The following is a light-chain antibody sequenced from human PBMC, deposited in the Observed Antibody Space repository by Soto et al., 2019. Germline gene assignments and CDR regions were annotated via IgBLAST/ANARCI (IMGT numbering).Light chain of an antibody. J-gene: IGLJ2*01. V-gene: IGLV2-14*01. CDR3: SSYTSTNTLV. CDR1: RSDVGGYNF. Sequence: QSALTQPASVSGSPGQSITISCTGTRSDVGGYNFVSWYQQHPGKVPKLLIYDVTHRPSGVSNRFSASKSANTASLTISGLQAEDEADYYCSSYTSTNTLVFGGGTKLPS. CDR2: DVT.